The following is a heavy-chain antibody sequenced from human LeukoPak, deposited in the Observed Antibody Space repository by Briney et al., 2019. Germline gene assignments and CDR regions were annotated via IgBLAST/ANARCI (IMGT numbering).Heavy chain of an antibody. V-gene: IGHV1-69*04. CDR3: ARIRGGSDYGDYEGKGYFQH. Sequence: SVKVSCKASGGTFSSYAISWVRQAPGQGLEWMGRIIPILGIANYAQKFQGRVTITADKSTSTAYMELSSLRSEDTAVYYCARIRGGSDYGDYEGKGYFQHWGQGTLVTVSS. CDR2: IIPILGIA. CDR1: GGTFSSYA. J-gene: IGHJ1*01. D-gene: IGHD4-17*01.